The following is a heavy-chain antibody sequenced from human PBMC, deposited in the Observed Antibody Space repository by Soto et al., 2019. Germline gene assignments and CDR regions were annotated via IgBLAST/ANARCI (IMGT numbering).Heavy chain of an antibody. Sequence: PGGSLRLSCAASGFTFSSYWMSWVRQAPGKGLEWVANIKQDESEKYYVDSVKGRFTISRDNAKNSLYLQMNSLRAEDTAVYYCARGLDGSGSVMAHWGQGTLVTVSS. CDR1: GFTFSSYW. V-gene: IGHV3-7*01. CDR3: ARGLDGSGSVMAH. CDR2: IKQDESEK. J-gene: IGHJ4*02. D-gene: IGHD3-10*01.